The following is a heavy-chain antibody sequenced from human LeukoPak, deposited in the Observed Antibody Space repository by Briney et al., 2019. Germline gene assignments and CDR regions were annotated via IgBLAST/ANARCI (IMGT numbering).Heavy chain of an antibody. J-gene: IGHJ4*02. D-gene: IGHD6-13*01. CDR3: AKSSSWSLYFDY. Sequence: SSETLSLTCTVSGGSISSYYWSWIRQPPGKGLEWIANIYYSGSTNYNPSLKSRVTISVDTSKNPFSLKLSSVTDADTAVYYCAKSSSWSLYFDYWGQGTLVTVSS. CDR2: IYYSGST. V-gene: IGHV4-59*03. CDR1: GGSISSYY.